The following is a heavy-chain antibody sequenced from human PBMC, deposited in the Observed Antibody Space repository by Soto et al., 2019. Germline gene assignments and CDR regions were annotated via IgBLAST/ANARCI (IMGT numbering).Heavy chain of an antibody. CDR2: IDPSDSYT. CDR1: GYSFTSYW. J-gene: IGHJ6*02. CDR3: ARMDIVLMVYAISHYYGMDV. D-gene: IGHD2-8*01. Sequence: PGESLKISCKGSGYSFTSYWISWVRQMPGKGLEWMGRIDPSDSYTNYSPSFQGHVTISADKSIGTAYLQWGSLKASDTAMYYCARMDIVLMVYAISHYYGMDVWGQGTTVTVSS. V-gene: IGHV5-10-1*01.